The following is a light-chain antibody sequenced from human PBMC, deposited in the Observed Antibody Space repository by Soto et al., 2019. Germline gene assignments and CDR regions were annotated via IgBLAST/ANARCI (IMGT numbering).Light chain of an antibody. J-gene: IGKJ2*01. CDR2: GAS. V-gene: IGKV3-20*01. CDR1: QSVSSSY. CDR3: QQSGSSPYT. Sequence: EIVLTQSPGTLSLSPGERATLSCRASQSVSSSYLAWYQQKPGQAPRLLIYGASSRATGIPDRFSGSGSGTDFTLTISRLEPEDFAVYYCQQSGSSPYTCGQGTKLEIK.